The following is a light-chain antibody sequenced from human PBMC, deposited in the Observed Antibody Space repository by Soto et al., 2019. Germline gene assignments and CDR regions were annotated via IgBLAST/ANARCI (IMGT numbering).Light chain of an antibody. CDR1: QDIGNS. V-gene: IGKV1-33*01. CDR2: AAS. CDR3: QQYYSYPLT. J-gene: IGKJ1*01. Sequence: DIQMTQSPSSLSGSVGARVPITCQASQDIGNSVNWYQQKPGKAPKLLLSAASNLETGDPLRFSGSGSGTDFAFIISSLQPEDVATYYCQQYYSYPLTFGQGTKVDI.